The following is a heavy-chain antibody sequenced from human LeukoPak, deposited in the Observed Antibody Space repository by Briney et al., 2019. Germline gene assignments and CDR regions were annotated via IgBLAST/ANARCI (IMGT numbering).Heavy chain of an antibody. J-gene: IGHJ5*02. CDR2: IYYSGST. D-gene: IGHD6-19*01. CDR3: ARAVAVAARFDP. V-gene: IGHV4-39*07. CDR1: GGSISSSSYY. Sequence: SETLSLTCTVSGGSISSSSYYWGWIRQPPGKGLEWIGSIYYSGSTYYNPSLKSRVTISVDTSKNQFSLKLSSVTAADTAVYYCARAVAVAARFDPWGQGTLVTVSS.